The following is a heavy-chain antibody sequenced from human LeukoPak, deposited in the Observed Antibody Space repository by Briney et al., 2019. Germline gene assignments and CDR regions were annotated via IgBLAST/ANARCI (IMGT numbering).Heavy chain of an antibody. CDR3: ARGRYGDYGLDY. D-gene: IGHD4-17*01. Sequence: PSETLSLTCTVSGGSISSGGYYWSWIRQHPGKGLEWIGYIYYSGSTYYNPSLKSRVTISVDTSKNQFSLKLSSVTAADTAVYYCARGRYGDYGLDYWGQGTLVTVSS. J-gene: IGHJ4*02. V-gene: IGHV4-31*03. CDR1: GGSISSGGYY. CDR2: IYYSGST.